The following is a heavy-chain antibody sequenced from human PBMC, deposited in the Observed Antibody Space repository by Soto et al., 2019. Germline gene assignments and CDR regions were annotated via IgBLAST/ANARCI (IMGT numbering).Heavy chain of an antibody. CDR2: INPNSGGT. V-gene: IGHV1-2*02. CDR3: ARPITMVRGALDP. Sequence: ASVNVSCKASGYTFTGYYMHWVRQAPGQGLEWMGWINPNSGGTNYAQKFQGRVTMTRDTSISTAYMELSRLRSDDTAVYYCARPITMVRGALDPWGQGTLVTVSS. CDR1: GYTFTGYY. D-gene: IGHD3-10*01. J-gene: IGHJ5*02.